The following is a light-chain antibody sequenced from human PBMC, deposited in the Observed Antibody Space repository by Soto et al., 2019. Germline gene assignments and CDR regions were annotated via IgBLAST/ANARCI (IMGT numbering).Light chain of an antibody. J-gene: IGKJ1*01. CDR3: QQYGFSPRT. Sequence: EIVLTQSPGTLSLSQGERATLSCRASQSVSSGYLAGYQQKPAQAPRLLIYDASSRATGVPDRFSGSGSGTDFTLTISRLEPDDFGIYYCQQYGFSPRTFGQGTRVEIK. V-gene: IGKV3-20*01. CDR2: DAS. CDR1: QSVSSGY.